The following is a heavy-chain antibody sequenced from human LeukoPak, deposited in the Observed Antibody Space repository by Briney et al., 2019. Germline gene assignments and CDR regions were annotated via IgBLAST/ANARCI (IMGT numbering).Heavy chain of an antibody. Sequence: SSVKVSCKASGGTFSSYAISWVRPAPGQGLEWMGRIIPILGIANYAQNFQGRVTITADKSTSTAYMELSSLRSEDTAVYYCARAPVVTPVPDYWVQGTLVTVSS. V-gene: IGHV1-69*04. CDR3: ARAPVVTPVPDY. D-gene: IGHD4-23*01. CDR1: GGTFSSYA. CDR2: IIPILGIA. J-gene: IGHJ4*02.